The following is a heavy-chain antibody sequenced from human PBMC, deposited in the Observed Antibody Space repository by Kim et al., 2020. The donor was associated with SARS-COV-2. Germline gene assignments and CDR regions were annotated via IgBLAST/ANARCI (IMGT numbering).Heavy chain of an antibody. Sequence: NYNPYPKSRVTISVDTSKNQFSLKLSSVTAADTAVYYCARSPQRDWFDPWGQGTLVTVSS. V-gene: IGHV4-59*01. CDR3: ARSPQRDWFDP. J-gene: IGHJ5*02.